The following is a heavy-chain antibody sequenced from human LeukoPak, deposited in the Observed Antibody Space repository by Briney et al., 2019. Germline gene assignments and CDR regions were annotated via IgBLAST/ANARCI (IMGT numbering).Heavy chain of an antibody. Sequence: NLGESLKISFKGSGXSFTSYWISWVRQMPGKGLEWMGRIDPSDSYTNYSPSFQGHVTISADKSISTAYLQWSSLKASDTAMYYCAGPDDYGDYDAFDIWGQGTMVTVSS. CDR3: AGPDDYGDYDAFDI. D-gene: IGHD4-17*01. CDR1: GXSFTSYW. CDR2: IDPSDSYT. V-gene: IGHV5-10-1*01. J-gene: IGHJ3*02.